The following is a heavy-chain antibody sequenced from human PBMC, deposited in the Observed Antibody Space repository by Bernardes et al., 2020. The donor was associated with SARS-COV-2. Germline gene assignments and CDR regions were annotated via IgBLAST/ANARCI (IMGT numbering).Heavy chain of an antibody. J-gene: IGHJ6*03. V-gene: IGHV3-66*02. CDR3: ARGQRNLHYMDV. CDR1: GLTVSSDD. Sequence: GGSLRLSCAASGLTVSSDDMTWVRQAPGKGLEGASVIYSGGTTYYADSVKGRFTISRDNSQSTVSLQMNSLRPEDTAVYYCARGQRNLHYMDVWGKGTTVTVSS. CDR2: IYSGGTT.